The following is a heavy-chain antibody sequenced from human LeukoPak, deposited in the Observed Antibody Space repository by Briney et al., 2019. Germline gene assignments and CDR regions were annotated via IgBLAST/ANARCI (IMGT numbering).Heavy chain of an antibody. CDR2: ISDSGGST. CDR1: TFTFSNHA. D-gene: IGHD3-3*01. V-gene: IGHV3-23*01. Sequence: PGGSLSLSCEGFTFTFSNHAMTWVRQAPGKGLEWVSGISDSGGSTFYADSVKGRFTISRDNSKNTLYLQMNSLRAEDTAVYYCAKGLTIFGVIMYYFDYWGQGTLVTVSS. J-gene: IGHJ4*02. CDR3: AKGLTIFGVIMYYFDY.